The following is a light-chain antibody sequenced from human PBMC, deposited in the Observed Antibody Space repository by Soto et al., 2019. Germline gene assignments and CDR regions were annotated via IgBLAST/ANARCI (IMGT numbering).Light chain of an antibody. V-gene: IGLV2-11*01. CDR2: DVT. CDR1: SSDVGGYNY. CDR3: SSYAGSDTMI. Sequence: QSVLTQPRSVSGSPGQSVTISCTRTSSDVGGYNYVPWYQQHPGKAPKLFIYDVTERPSGVPDRFSASKSGNTASLTISGLQAEDEADYYCSSYAGSDTMIFGGGTKLTVL. J-gene: IGLJ2*01.